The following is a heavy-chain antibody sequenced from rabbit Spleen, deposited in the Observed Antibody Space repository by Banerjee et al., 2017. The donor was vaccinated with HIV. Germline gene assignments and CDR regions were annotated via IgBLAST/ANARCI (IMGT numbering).Heavy chain of an antibody. CDR2: IDAGSSGFT. J-gene: IGHJ6*01. D-gene: IGHD1-1*01. CDR1: GFSFSSGYY. V-gene: IGHV1S40*01. Sequence: QSLEESGGDLVKPGTSLTLTCKASGFSFSSGYYMCWVRQAPGKGLEWIACIDAGSSGFTYFANWAKGRFTISKTSSTTVTLQMTSLTAADTATYFCARDTSSSFSSYGMDLWGPGTLVTVS. CDR3: ARDTSSSFSSYGMDL.